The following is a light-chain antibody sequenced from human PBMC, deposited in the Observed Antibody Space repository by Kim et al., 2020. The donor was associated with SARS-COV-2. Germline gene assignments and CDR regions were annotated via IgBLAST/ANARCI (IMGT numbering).Light chain of an antibody. Sequence: SVKLTCTLSRGHSNYAIAGHQQQPEKGPGYLMKFNSDGSYAKADGIPDRFSGSSSGAERYLFIFSLQSDDEAAYYCQTWNSAIRVFGGGTQLTVL. CDR3: QTWNSAIRV. V-gene: IGLV4-69*01. CDR1: RGHSNYA. CDR2: FNSDGSY. J-gene: IGLJ7*01.